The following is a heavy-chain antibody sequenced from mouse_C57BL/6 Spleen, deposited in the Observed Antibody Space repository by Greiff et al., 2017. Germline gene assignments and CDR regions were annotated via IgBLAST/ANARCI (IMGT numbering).Heavy chain of an antibody. D-gene: IGHD1-1*01. CDR2: LSGGGGNT. CDR3: AKGCECCSYSSMDY. CDR1: GFTFSSYT. Sequence: DVMLVESGGGLVKPGGSLKLSCAASGFTFSSYTMSWVSQTPEKRLEWVATLSGGGGNTYYPDRVKGRFTISRDNATNTLYLQLSRLRSEDTALYYCAKGCECCSYSSMDYWGQGTSVTVSS. V-gene: IGHV5-9*01. J-gene: IGHJ4*01.